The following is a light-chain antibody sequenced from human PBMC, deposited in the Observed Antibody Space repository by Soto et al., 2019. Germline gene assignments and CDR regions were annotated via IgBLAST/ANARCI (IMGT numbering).Light chain of an antibody. J-gene: IGKJ1*01. Sequence: EIVMTQSPGTLSVSPGERASLSCRASQSVSSNLAWYQQKPGQAPRLLIYDASTRATGIPARFSGSGSGTDFTLTISSLQSEDFAVYYCQQYYHWPWTFGQGPKVDIK. CDR1: QSVSSN. V-gene: IGKV3-15*01. CDR2: DAS. CDR3: QQYYHWPWT.